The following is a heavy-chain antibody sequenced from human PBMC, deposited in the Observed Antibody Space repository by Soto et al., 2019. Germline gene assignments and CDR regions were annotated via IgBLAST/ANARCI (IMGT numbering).Heavy chain of an antibody. CDR3: ARDAESANSL. CDR1: GFTFSSYS. CDR2: ISSSSSYI. D-gene: IGHD2-15*01. Sequence: LRLSCAASGFTFSSYSMNWVRQAPGKGLEWVSYISSSSSYIYYADSVKGRFTISRDNAKNSLYLQMNSLRAEDTSVYYCARDAESANSLWGQGTLVTVSS. V-gene: IGHV3-21*01. J-gene: IGHJ4*02.